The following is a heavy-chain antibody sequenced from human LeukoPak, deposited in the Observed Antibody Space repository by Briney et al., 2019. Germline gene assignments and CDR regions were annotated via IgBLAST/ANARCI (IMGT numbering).Heavy chain of an antibody. V-gene: IGHV3-30*02. J-gene: IGHJ6*03. CDR2: IRYDGSNK. Sequence: GGSLRLSCAASGFTFRSYGMHWVRQAPGKGLEWVAFIRYDGSNKYYADSVKGRFTISRDNSKNTLYLQMNSLRAEDTAVYYCAKAGGYSYGSYYMDVWGKGTTVTVSS. CDR3: AKAGGYSYGSYYMDV. D-gene: IGHD5-18*01. CDR1: GFTFRSYG.